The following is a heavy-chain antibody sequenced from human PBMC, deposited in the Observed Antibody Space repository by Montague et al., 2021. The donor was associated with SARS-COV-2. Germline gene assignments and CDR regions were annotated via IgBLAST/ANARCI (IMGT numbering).Heavy chain of an antibody. Sequence: SETLSLTCAVYGWTFSGYYWPWIRQSTGKGLERIAEINHSGTTNYNFNPSPRSRVAISVDTSKSQFSRKLSSVTAADTGVYYCARWDPQTLTLIGLRGKSAIGXSGKGSLVT. CDR1: GWTFSGYY. V-gene: IGHV4-34*01. CDR2: INHSGTT. D-gene: IGHD4-23*01. CDR3: ARWDPQTLTLIGLRGKSAIGX. J-gene: IGHJ4*02.